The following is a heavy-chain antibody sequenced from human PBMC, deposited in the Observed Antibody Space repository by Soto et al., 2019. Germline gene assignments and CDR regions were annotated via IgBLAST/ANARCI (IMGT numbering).Heavy chain of an antibody. V-gene: IGHV3-48*01. J-gene: IGHJ3*02. CDR1: GFTFSSYS. CDR2: ISSSSSTI. CDR3: ARDPADCSGGSCYSPTAFDI. D-gene: IGHD2-15*01. Sequence: GESLKISCAASGFTFSSYSMNWVRQAPGKGLEWVSYISSSSSTIYYADSVKGRFTISRDNAKNSLYLQMNSLRAEDTAVYYCARDPADCSGGSCYSPTAFDIWGQGTMVTVSS.